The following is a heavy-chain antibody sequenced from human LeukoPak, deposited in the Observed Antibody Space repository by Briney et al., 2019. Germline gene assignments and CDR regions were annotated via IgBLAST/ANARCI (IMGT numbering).Heavy chain of an antibody. CDR2: IYYSGST. V-gene: IGHV4-59*01. CDR1: GGSISSYY. Sequence: SKTLSLTCTVSGGSISSYYWSWIRQPPGKGLEWIGYIYYSGSTNYNPSLKSRVTISVDTSKNQFSLKLSSVTAADTAVYYCASGYYDSSGYYQADYWGQGTLVAVSS. CDR3: ASGYYDSSGYYQADY. D-gene: IGHD3-22*01. J-gene: IGHJ4*02.